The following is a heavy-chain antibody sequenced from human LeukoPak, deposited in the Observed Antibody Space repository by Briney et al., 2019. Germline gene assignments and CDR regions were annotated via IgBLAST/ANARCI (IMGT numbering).Heavy chain of an antibody. Sequence: ASVKVSCKASGYTFTSYGGNWVRQAPGQGLECMGWISGYNGNIKYAQKLQGRVTMTTDTSTSTAYMELRSLRSDDTAVYYCARVLLYGSGRQSWFDPWGQGTLVTVSS. CDR1: GYTFTSYG. J-gene: IGHJ5*02. D-gene: IGHD3-10*01. V-gene: IGHV1-18*01. CDR3: ARVLLYGSGRQSWFDP. CDR2: ISGYNGNI.